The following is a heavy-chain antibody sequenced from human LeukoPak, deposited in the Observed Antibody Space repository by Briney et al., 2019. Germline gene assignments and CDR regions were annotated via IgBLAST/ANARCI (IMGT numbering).Heavy chain of an antibody. CDR2: IWSDASHK. D-gene: IGHD6-6*01. Sequence: GGSLRLSCAASGFTFSSYGMHWIRQAPGKGLEWVAVIWSDASHKYYVDSMKGRCTISRDNSKNMVYLQMNSLRVEDTAVYYCASAARAFDMWGQGTLVTVSS. CDR1: GFTFSSYG. V-gene: IGHV3-33*01. J-gene: IGHJ3*02. CDR3: ASAARAFDM.